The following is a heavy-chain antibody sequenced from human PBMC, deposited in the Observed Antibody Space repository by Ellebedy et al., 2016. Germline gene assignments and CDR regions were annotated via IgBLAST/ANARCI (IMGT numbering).Heavy chain of an antibody. CDR3: ATSHVDIVATTVDY. J-gene: IGHJ4*02. CDR2: MKSKAHGGTI. V-gene: IGHV3-15*01. D-gene: IGHD5-12*01. CDR1: EFTFSNAW. Sequence: GGSLRLXCEASEFTFSNAWMSWVRQAPGKGLEWVGRMKSKAHGGTIDYAAPVKGRFTISRDNSKNTLYLQMNSLRAEDTAVYYCATSHVDIVATTVDYWGQGTLVTVSS.